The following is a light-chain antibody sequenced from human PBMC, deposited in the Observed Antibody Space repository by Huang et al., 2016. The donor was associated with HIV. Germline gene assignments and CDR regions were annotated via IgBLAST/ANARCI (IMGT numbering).Light chain of an antibody. Sequence: VIWMTQSPSLLSASAGDKVTITCRMSQGISNYLAWYQQKPGKAPDLLIYGASTLRSGVPSRFSGSGSGTDFTLTISYLQSEDFAIYYCQQYYSFPLTFGGGTKVEIK. J-gene: IGKJ4*01. CDR3: QQYYSFPLT. CDR1: QGISNY. V-gene: IGKV1D-8*01. CDR2: GAS.